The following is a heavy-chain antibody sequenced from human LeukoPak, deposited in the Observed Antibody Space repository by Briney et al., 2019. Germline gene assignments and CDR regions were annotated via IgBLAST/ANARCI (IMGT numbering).Heavy chain of an antibody. CDR2: IYSGGST. D-gene: IGHD2-21*02. V-gene: IGHV3-53*01. J-gene: IGHJ4*02. CDR3: ARGVVVTLGTYYFDY. CDR1: GFTVSSNY. Sequence: GGSLRLSCAASGFTVSSNYISWVRQAPGKGLEWVSVIYSGGSTYYADSVKGRFTISRDSSKNTLYLQMNSLRVEDTAVYYCARGVVVTLGTYYFDYWGQGTLVTVSS.